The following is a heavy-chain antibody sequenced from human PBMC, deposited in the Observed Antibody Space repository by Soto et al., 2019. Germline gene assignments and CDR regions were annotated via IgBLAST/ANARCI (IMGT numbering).Heavy chain of an antibody. Sequence: QVQLVESGGGVVQPGRSLRLSCSTSGFSFSTYGMHWVRQAPGKGLQWVAVIWYDGSNKFYDASVKGRFTISRDNSKNTMYLEMNSLRAEDTAVYYCARDSYRGSGGAFDYWGQGTLVSVSS. D-gene: IGHD3-10*01. CDR2: IWYDGSNK. V-gene: IGHV3-33*01. CDR3: ARDSYRGSGGAFDY. CDR1: GFSFSTYG. J-gene: IGHJ4*02.